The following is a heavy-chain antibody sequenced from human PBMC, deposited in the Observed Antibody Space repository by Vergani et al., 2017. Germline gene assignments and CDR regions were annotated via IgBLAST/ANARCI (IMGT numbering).Heavy chain of an antibody. V-gene: IGHV4-61*02. CDR3: ARVAYYDTPLGYYYYMDV. CDR1: GGSISSGSYY. Sequence: QVQLQESGPGLVKPSQTLSLTCTVSGGSISSGSYYWSWIRQPAGKGLEWIGRIYTSGSTNYNPSLKSRVTMPVDTSKNQFSLKLSSVTAADTAVYYCARVAYYDTPLGYYYYMDVWGKGTTVTVSS. J-gene: IGHJ6*03. D-gene: IGHD3-9*01. CDR2: IYTSGST.